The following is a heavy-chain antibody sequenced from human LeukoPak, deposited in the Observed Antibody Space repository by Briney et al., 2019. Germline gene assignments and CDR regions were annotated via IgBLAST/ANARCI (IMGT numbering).Heavy chain of an antibody. CDR1: GYTFTSYD. Sequence: ASVKVSCKASGYTFTSYDINWVRQATGQGLEWMGWMNPNSGNTGYAQKFQGRVTMTRKTSISTAYMELSSLRSEDTAVYYCARNFWSGYYRMGGYYYYMDVWGKGTTVTVSS. CDR2: MNPNSGNT. CDR3: ARNFWSGYYRMGGYYYYMDV. V-gene: IGHV1-8*01. J-gene: IGHJ6*03. D-gene: IGHD3-3*01.